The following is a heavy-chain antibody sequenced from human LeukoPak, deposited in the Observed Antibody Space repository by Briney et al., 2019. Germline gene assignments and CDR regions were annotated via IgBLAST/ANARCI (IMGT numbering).Heavy chain of an antibody. CDR2: IDWDDDN. CDR1: GFSLSTSAVC. CDR3: ARIRVPYSCSSEMDV. Sequence: SGPTLVNPTQTLTMTCTFSGFSLSTSAVCVSWIRQPPGKALQSLARIDWDDDNYYSTSLKTRLTISKDTSKNQVVLTMTNMDPVDTATYYCARIRVPYSCSSEMDVWGQGTTVTVSS. V-gene: IGHV2-70*11. J-gene: IGHJ6*02. D-gene: IGHD6-6*01.